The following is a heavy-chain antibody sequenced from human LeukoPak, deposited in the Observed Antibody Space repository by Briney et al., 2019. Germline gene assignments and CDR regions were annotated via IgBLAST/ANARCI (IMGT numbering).Heavy chain of an antibody. J-gene: IGHJ6*02. Sequence: GGSLRLSCAASGFTFSSYGMHWVRQAPGKGLEWVAVISYDGSNKYYADSVKGRFTISRDNSKNTLYLQMNSLRAEDTAVYYCARDAKWANYYYYGMDVWGQGTTVTVSS. CDR1: GFTFSSYG. CDR3: ARDAKWANYYYYGMDV. V-gene: IGHV3-30*03. D-gene: IGHD2-8*01. CDR2: ISYDGSNK.